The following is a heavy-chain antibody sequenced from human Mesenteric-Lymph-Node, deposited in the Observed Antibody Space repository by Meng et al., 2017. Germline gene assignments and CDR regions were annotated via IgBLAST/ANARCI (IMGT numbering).Heavy chain of an antibody. Sequence: GESLKISCAASGFTFSSYSMNWVRQAPGKGLEWVSSISSSSSYIYYADSVKGRFTISRDNAKSSLYLQMNSLRAEDTAVYYCARDYYDSSGYYGYWGQGTLVTVSS. V-gene: IGHV3-21*01. CDR3: ARDYYDSSGYYGY. J-gene: IGHJ4*02. CDR2: ISSSSSYI. D-gene: IGHD3-22*01. CDR1: GFTFSSYS.